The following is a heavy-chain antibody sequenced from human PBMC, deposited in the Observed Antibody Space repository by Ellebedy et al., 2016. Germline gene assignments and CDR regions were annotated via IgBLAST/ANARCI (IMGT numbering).Heavy chain of an antibody. J-gene: IGHJ6*02. Sequence: GESLKISCAASGFTFNSYSMNWVRQAPGKGLEWVSSITSSGSHIYYADSVKGRFTISRDNAKNSLYLQMNSLRAEDTAVYYCASLDPEITIFGRVWGQGTTVTVSS. CDR2: ITSSGSHI. V-gene: IGHV3-21*01. D-gene: IGHD3-3*01. CDR1: GFTFNSYS. CDR3: ASLDPEITIFGRV.